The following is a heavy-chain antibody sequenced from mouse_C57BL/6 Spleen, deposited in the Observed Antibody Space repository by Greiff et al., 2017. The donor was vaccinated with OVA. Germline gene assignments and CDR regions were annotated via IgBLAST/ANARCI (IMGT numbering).Heavy chain of an antibody. CDR2: IYPSSGYT. CDR1: GYTFTSYW. Sequence: QVQLQQSGAELAKPGASVKLSCKASGYTFTSYWMHWVKQRPGQGLEWIGYIYPSSGYTKYNQKFKDKATLTADTSSSTAYMQLSSLTYEDSAVYYCARSEYDVGYDMDDWGQGTSVTVSS. D-gene: IGHD2-4*01. J-gene: IGHJ4*01. V-gene: IGHV1-7*01. CDR3: ARSEYDVGYDMDD.